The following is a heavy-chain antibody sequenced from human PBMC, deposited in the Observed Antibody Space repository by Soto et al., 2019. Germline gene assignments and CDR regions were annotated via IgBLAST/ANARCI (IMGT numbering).Heavy chain of an antibody. V-gene: IGHV3-33*01. CDR2: IWYDGSNK. CDR3: AGENYSGSYYWFDP. J-gene: IGHJ5*02. D-gene: IGHD1-26*01. Sequence: QVQLVESGGGVVQPGRSLRLSCAASGFTFSSYGMHWVRQAPGKGLEWVAVIWYDGSNKYYADSVKGRFTISRDNSKNALYLQMNSLRAEDTAVYYCAGENYSGSYYWFDPWGQGTLVTVSS. CDR1: GFTFSSYG.